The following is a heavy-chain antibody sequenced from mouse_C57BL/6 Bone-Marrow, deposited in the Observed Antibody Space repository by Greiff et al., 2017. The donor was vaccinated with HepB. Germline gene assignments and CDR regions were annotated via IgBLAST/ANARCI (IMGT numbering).Heavy chain of an antibody. Sequence: VKLMESGPGLVQPSQSLSITCTVSGFSLTSYGVHWVRQSPGKGLEWLGVIWSGGSTDYNAAFISRLSISKDNTKSQVFYIMNSLQADDTAIYYCARWYLYYFDYWGQGTTLTVSS. V-gene: IGHV2-2*01. CDR3: ARWYLYYFDY. CDR2: IWSGGST. D-gene: IGHD1-1*02. CDR1: GFSLTSYG. J-gene: IGHJ2*01.